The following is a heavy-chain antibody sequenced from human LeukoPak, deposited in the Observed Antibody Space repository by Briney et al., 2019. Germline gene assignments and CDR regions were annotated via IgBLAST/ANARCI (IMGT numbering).Heavy chain of an antibody. CDR3: ARQARYYYGSGSYVGY. CDR2: INPSGGST. V-gene: IGHV1-46*01. D-gene: IGHD3-10*01. Sequence: ASVKVSCKASGYTFTSYYMHWVRQAPGQGLEWMGIINPSGGSTSYAQKFQGRVTMTRDMSTSTVYMELSSLRSEDTAVYYCARQARYYYGSGSYVGYWGQGTLVTVSS. J-gene: IGHJ4*02. CDR1: GYTFTSYY.